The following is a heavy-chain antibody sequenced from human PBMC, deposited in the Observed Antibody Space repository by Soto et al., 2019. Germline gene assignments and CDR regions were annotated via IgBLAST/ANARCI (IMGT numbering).Heavy chain of an antibody. CDR2: IYYSGST. Sequence: QVQLQESGPGLVKPSETLSLTCTVSGGSISSYYWSWIRQPPGKGLEWIGYIYYSGSTNYNPSLKSRVTISVDTSKNQFSLKLSSVTAADTAVYYCAGSVYYDILTGYYPFDYWGQGTLVTVSS. V-gene: IGHV4-59*08. CDR1: GGSISSYY. D-gene: IGHD3-9*01. J-gene: IGHJ4*02. CDR3: AGSVYYDILTGYYPFDY.